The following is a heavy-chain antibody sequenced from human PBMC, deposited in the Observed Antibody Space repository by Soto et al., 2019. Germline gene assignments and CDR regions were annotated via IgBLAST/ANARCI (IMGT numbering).Heavy chain of an antibody. CDR3: ARDADASGWYHYGMDV. Sequence: GSLRLSCAASGFTLSSYWMNWVRQAPGKGLEWVANIKQDGSEKYYVDSVKGRFFISRDNAKNSLYLQLNSLRAEDTAVYYCARDADASGWYHYGMDVWGQGTLVTVSS. CDR1: GFTLSSYW. CDR2: IKQDGSEK. V-gene: IGHV3-7*01. D-gene: IGHD6-19*01. J-gene: IGHJ6*02.